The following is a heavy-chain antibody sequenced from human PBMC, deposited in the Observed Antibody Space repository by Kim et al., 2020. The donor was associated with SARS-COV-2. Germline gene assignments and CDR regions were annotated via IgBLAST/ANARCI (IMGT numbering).Heavy chain of an antibody. D-gene: IGHD2-21*01. J-gene: IGHJ6*01. CDR2: ISGGAFNK. Sequence: GGSLRLSCVASGFTFVTYVLSGARQAPGKGLEWFSVISGGAFNKLYVDPVRSRFTNSRDNSKNTLYIQMNSQTAEDTAPSYWANMVIMDGYNYCYYYAM. CDR1: GFTFVTYV. V-gene: IGHV3-23*01. CDR3: ANMVIMDGYNYCYYYAM.